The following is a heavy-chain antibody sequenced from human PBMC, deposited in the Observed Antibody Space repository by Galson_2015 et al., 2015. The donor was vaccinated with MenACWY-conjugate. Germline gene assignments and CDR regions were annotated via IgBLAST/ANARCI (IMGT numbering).Heavy chain of an antibody. D-gene: IGHD6-19*01. Sequence: SLRLSCAASGFTFSNNAMTWVRQAPGKGLEWVSAMSGSGATTYYADSVKGRFTTSRDNSKNTLYLQMNSLRAEDTAVYYCVKGGQWLVPGDWFDPWGQGTLVTVSS. V-gene: IGHV3-23*01. CDR2: MSGSGATT. J-gene: IGHJ5*02. CDR3: VKGGQWLVPGDWFDP. CDR1: GFTFSNNA.